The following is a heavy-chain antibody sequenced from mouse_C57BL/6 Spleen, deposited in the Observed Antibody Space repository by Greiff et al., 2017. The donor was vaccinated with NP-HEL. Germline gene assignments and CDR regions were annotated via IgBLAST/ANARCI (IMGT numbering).Heavy chain of an antibody. D-gene: IGHD3-2*02. J-gene: IGHJ4*01. V-gene: IGHV14-4*01. Sequence: DVKLQESGAELVRPGASVKLSCTASGFNIKDDYMHWVKQRPEQGLEWIGWIDPENGDTEYASKFQGKATITADTSSNTAYLQLSSLTSEDTAVYYCTTWGQLRLRAMDYWGQGTSVTVSS. CDR2: IDPENGDT. CDR1: GFNIKDDY. CDR3: TTWGQLRLRAMDY.